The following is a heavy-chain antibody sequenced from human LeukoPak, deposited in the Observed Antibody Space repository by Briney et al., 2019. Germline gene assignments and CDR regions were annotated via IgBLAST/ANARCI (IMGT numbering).Heavy chain of an antibody. CDR1: GGSFSGHY. V-gene: IGHV4-34*01. Sequence: SETLSLTCAVYGGSFSGHYWSWIRQPPGKGLEWIGEINHSGSTNYNPSLKSRVTISVDTSKNQFSLKLSSVTAADTAVYYCARHGRYQNWFDPWGQGTLVTVSS. CDR2: INHSGST. J-gene: IGHJ5*02. CDR3: ARHGRYQNWFDP. D-gene: IGHD2-2*01.